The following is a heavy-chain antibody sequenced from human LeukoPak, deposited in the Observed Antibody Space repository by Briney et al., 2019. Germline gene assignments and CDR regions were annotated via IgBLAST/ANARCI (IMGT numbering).Heavy chain of an antibody. CDR3: ARVGSRYCGGGSCYEYYYYYYMDV. CDR1: GGSISSGSYY. Sequence: KPSQTLSLTCTVSGGSISSGSYYWSWIRQPAGKGLEWIGRIYTSGSTNYNPSLKSRVTISVDTSKNQFSLKLSSVTAADTAVYYCARVGSRYCGGGSCYEYYYYYYMDVWGKGTTVTVSS. CDR2: IYTSGST. J-gene: IGHJ6*03. V-gene: IGHV4-61*02. D-gene: IGHD2-15*01.